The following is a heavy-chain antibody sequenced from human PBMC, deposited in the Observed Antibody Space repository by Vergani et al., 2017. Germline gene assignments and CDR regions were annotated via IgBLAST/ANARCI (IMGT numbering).Heavy chain of an antibody. CDR2: INPNSGNT. V-gene: IGHV1-8*03. D-gene: IGHD1-14*01. CDR3: TRGLPRTLTTETYYFDD. CDR1: GYSFTTYD. Sequence: QVQLVQSGGEVKKPGASVKLSCKASGYSFTTYDINWVRQALGHGLEWVGWINPNSGNTGYARRFEGRVTITRDTAISTAYMELSGLYSDDTAVYYCTRGLPRTLTTETYYFDDWGQRTLVSVSP. J-gene: IGHJ4*02.